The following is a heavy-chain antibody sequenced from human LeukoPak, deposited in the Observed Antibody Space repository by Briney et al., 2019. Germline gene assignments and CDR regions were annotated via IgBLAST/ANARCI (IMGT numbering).Heavy chain of an antibody. CDR2: ISGSGGST. J-gene: IGHJ3*02. D-gene: IGHD2-21*01. Sequence: GRSLRLSCAASGFTFSGYAMHWVRQAPGKGLEWVSAISGSGGSTYYADSVKGRFTISRDNSKNTLYLQMNSLRAEDTAVYYCAKDRGGHSRDAFDIWGQGTMVTVSS. V-gene: IGHV3-23*01. CDR1: GFTFSGYA. CDR3: AKDRGGHSRDAFDI.